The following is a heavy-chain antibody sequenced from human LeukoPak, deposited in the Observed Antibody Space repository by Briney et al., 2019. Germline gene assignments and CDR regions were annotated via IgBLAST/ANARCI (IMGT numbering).Heavy chain of an antibody. V-gene: IGHV4-61*02. CDR3: ARGPLYYDFWSGSYLSSSLYNWFDP. CDR2: IYTSGST. D-gene: IGHD3-3*01. J-gene: IGHJ5*02. Sequence: SQPLSLTCSVSGGSFSRGRDYWSWIRQPAGKGLEWIGRIYTSGSTNYIPTLKSRVTISVDTSKNQFSLKLSSVTAADTAVYYCARGPLYYDFWSGSYLSSSLYNWFDPWGQGTLVTVSS. CDR1: GGSFSRGRDY.